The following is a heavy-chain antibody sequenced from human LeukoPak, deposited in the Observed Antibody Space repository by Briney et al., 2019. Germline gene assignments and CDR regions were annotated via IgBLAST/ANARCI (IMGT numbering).Heavy chain of an antibody. CDR2: ISSDGSST. CDR3: TRGRSDHVDV. V-gene: IGHV3-74*01. D-gene: IGHD1-14*01. J-gene: IGHJ6*04. Sequence: GGSLRLSCEASGFTFSSYWMHWVRQAPGKGLVWVSCISSDGSSTNYADSVKGRFTIFRDNVKNTLYLQMNSLRAEDTAVYYCTRGRSDHVDVWGKGTTVTISS. CDR1: GFTFSSYW.